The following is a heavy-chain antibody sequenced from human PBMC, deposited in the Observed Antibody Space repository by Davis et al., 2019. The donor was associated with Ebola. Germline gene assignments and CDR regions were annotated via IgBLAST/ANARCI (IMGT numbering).Heavy chain of an antibody. CDR3: TSSRFGNFDY. D-gene: IGHD3-3*01. CDR1: GFTFSGSA. J-gene: IGHJ4*02. V-gene: IGHV3-73*01. Sequence: AGSLTLSCAASGFTFSGSAMHWVRQASGKGLEWVGRIRSKANSYATAYAASVKGRFTISRDDSKNTAYLQMNSLKTEDTAVYYCTSSRFGNFDYWGQGTLVTVSS. CDR2: IRSKANSYAT.